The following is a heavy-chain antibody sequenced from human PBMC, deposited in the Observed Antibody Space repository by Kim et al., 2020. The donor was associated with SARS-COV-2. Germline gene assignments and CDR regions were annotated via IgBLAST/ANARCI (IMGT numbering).Heavy chain of an antibody. D-gene: IGHD3-16*01. J-gene: IGHJ6*01. V-gene: IGHV3-23*01. CDR2: ISGHGRDT. CDR1: GFSVSNTA. CDR3: AKDIWDYSGMDA. Sequence: GSLRLSCSVSGFSVSNTAMNWVRQAPGKGLEWVSAISGHGRDTYYGDSVKGRFTISRDTSKNTVYLQMDRLRAEDTALYYCAKDIWDYSGMDAWGPGTTVTVSS.